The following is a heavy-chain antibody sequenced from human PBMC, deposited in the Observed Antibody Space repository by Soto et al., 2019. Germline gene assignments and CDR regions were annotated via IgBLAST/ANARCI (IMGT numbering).Heavy chain of an antibody. Sequence: QVQLVQSGAEVRKPGSSVQVSCKASGGTFSRHAMSWVRQSPGQGLEWMGGIIPSFGTANHAQKFQVRVTIIADESTSTVYMELSSLRSEDTAMYYCARGWGYDSNDYYYAYWGQGTLVIVSS. V-gene: IGHV1-69*01. CDR1: GGTFSRHA. J-gene: IGHJ4*02. D-gene: IGHD3-22*01. CDR2: IIPSFGTA. CDR3: ARGWGYDSNDYYYAY.